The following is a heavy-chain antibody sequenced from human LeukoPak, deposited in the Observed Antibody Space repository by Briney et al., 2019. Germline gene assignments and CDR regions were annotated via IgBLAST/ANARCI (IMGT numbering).Heavy chain of an antibody. CDR3: ARSPYYYDGSGYLYFDS. CDR2: INAGNGNT. V-gene: IGHV1-3*01. J-gene: IGHJ4*02. Sequence: GASVTVSCTASGYTFTSYAMHWVRQARGQRLEWMGWINAGNGNTKYSQKFQGRVTITRDTSASTAYMELSSLRSDDTAVYYCARSPYYYDGSGYLYFDSWGQGTLVAVSS. CDR1: GYTFTSYA. D-gene: IGHD3-22*01.